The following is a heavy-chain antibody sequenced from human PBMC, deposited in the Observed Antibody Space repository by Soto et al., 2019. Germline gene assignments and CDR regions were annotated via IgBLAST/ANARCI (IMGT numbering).Heavy chain of an antibody. J-gene: IGHJ3*02. Sequence: ASVKVSCKASGYTFNTYYMHWVRQAPGQGLEWMAIINPTGGSTTYAHMFHGRVTVTRDTSASTLYMELSSLRSEDTAVYYCARDLSGAFDIWGQGTMVTVSS. CDR2: INPTGGST. V-gene: IGHV1-46*02. CDR3: ARDLSGAFDI. CDR1: GYTFNTYY.